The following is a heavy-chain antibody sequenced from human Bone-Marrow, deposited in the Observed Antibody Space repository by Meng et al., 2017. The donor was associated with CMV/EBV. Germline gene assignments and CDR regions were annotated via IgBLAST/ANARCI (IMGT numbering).Heavy chain of an antibody. V-gene: IGHV3-21*01. CDR3: AREGGSYYGRYGMDV. Sequence: GESLKISCAASGFTFSSYSMNWVRQAPGKGLEWVSSISSSSSYIYYADSVKGRFTISRDNAKNSLYLQMNSLRAEDTDVYYCAREGGSYYGRYGMDVWGQGTTVTVSS. J-gene: IGHJ6*02. CDR1: GFTFSSYS. D-gene: IGHD1-26*01. CDR2: ISSSSSYI.